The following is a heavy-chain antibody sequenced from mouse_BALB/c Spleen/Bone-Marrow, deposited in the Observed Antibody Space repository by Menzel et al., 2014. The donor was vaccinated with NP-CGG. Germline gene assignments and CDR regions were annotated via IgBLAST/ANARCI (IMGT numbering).Heavy chain of an antibody. CDR2: INPYNDGT. CDR1: GYTFTRYV. D-gene: IGHD1-1*01. J-gene: IGHJ4*01. Sequence: VQLKQSGPELVEPGASVKMSCKASGYTFTRYVMYWVKQKPGQGLEWIGCINPYNDGTKYNEKFKGKATLTSDKSSSTAYMELSSLTSEDSAVYYCARSLLRADYWGQGTSVTVSS. CDR3: ARSLLRADY. V-gene: IGHV1-14*01.